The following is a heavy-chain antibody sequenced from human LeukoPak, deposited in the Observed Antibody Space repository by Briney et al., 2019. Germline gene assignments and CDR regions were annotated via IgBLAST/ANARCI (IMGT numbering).Heavy chain of an antibody. CDR2: ISSSSSYI. V-gene: IGHV3-21*01. CDR3: ASVGDLVYFQH. D-gene: IGHD4-17*01. Sequence: GGSLRLSCAASGFRFRGTTMSWVRQAPGRGLEWVSTISSSSSYIYYADSVKGRFTISRDNAKNSLFLQTSSLRAEDTAVYYCASVGDLVYFQHWGQGTLVSVSS. CDR1: GFRFRGTT. J-gene: IGHJ1*01.